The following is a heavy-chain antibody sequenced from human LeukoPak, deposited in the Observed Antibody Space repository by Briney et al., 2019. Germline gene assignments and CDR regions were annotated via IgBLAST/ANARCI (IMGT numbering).Heavy chain of an antibody. Sequence: ASVKVSCKASGYIFTTYDILWVRQATGRGLEWMGWLNPNSVNTGYAKKFQGRVTMTRNTSISTAYMELSSLTSEDTAVYYCARGQGYTAYYYYGLDLWGQGTTVTVSS. CDR1: GYIFTTYD. J-gene: IGHJ6*02. V-gene: IGHV1-8*01. CDR3: ARGQGYTAYYYYGLDL. CDR2: LNPNSVNT. D-gene: IGHD5-18*01.